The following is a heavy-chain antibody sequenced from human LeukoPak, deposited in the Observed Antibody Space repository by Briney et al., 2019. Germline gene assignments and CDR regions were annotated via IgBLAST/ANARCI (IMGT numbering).Heavy chain of an antibody. CDR3: ARGSTNWGEYYFDY. J-gene: IGHJ4*02. CDR2: IIPIFGTA. Sequence: ASVKVSCKASGYTFTSYYMHWVRQAPGQGLEWMGGIIPIFGTANYAQKFQGRVTITADESTSTAYMELSSLRSEDTAVYYCARGSTNWGEYYFDYWGQGTLVTVSS. CDR1: GYTFTSYY. D-gene: IGHD7-27*01. V-gene: IGHV1-69*13.